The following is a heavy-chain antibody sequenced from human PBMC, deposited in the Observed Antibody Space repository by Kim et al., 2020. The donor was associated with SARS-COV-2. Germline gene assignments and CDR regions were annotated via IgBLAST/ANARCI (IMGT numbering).Heavy chain of an antibody. Sequence: GRLTISRDNAKNSLYLQMNSLRAEDTAVYYCASPSSYYYGSGSMGADDYWGQGTLVTVSS. J-gene: IGHJ4*02. CDR3: ASPSSYYYGSGSMGADDY. D-gene: IGHD3-10*01. V-gene: IGHV3-11*06.